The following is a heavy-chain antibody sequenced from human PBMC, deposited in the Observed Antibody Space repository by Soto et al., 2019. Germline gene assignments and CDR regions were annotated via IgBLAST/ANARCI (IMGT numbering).Heavy chain of an antibody. CDR1: GYTFTGYY. J-gene: IGHJ6*02. CDR2: INPNSGGT. CDR3: ARGGRRDGYNWGYYYGMDV. V-gene: IGHV1-2*04. Sequence: ASVKVSCKASGYTFTGYYMHWVRQAPGQGLEWMGWINPNSGGTNYAQKFQGWVTMTRDTSISTAYMELSRLRSDDTAVYYCARGGRRDGYNWGYYYGMDVWGQGTTVTVSS. D-gene: IGHD5-12*01.